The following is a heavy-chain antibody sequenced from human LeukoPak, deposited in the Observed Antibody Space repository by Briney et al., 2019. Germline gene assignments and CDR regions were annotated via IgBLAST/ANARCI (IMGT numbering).Heavy chain of an antibody. CDR3: AIKPSIAARPGAFDI. D-gene: IGHD6-6*01. Sequence: GASVKVSCKASGYTFTGYYMHWVRQAPGQGLEWMGWINPNSGGTNYAQKFQGRVTMTRDTSISTAYMELSRLRSDDTAVYYCAIKPSIAARPGAFDIWGQGTMVTVSS. CDR1: GYTFTGYY. CDR2: INPNSGGT. V-gene: IGHV1-2*02. J-gene: IGHJ3*02.